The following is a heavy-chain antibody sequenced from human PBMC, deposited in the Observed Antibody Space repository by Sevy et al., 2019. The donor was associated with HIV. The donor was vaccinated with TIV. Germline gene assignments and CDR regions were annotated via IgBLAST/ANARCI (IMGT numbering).Heavy chain of an antibody. J-gene: IGHJ4*02. D-gene: IGHD1-7*01. CDR1: GFTFSDYG. V-gene: IGHV3-33*01. CDR2: IWSDGSNK. CDR3: AREERSGTTTSFDY. Sequence: GGSLRLSCAASGFTFSDYGMHWVRQAPGKGLEWVAVIWSDGSNKYYGDSVKGRFTISRDSSKNTLFLKMNSLRVDDTPVYYCAREERSGTTTSFDYWGQGALVTVSS.